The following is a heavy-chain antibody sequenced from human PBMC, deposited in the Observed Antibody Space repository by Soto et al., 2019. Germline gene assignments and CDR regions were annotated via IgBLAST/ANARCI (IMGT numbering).Heavy chain of an antibody. CDR2: ISSSSSTI. CDR1: GFTFSSYS. Sequence: HPGGSLRLSCAASGFTFSSYSMNWVRQAPGKGLEWVSYISSSSSTIYYADSVKGRFTISRDNAKNSLYLQMNSLRDEDTAVYYCASFGFWRGGSRQVTRRIDYWGQGTLVTVSS. J-gene: IGHJ4*02. CDR3: ASFGFWRGGSRQVTRRIDY. D-gene: IGHD2-15*01. V-gene: IGHV3-48*02.